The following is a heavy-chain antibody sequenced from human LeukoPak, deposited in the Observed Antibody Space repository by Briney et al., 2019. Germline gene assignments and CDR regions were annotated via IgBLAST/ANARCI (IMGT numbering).Heavy chain of an antibody. CDR1: GFTFSSYG. V-gene: IGHV3-30*18. CDR3: AKSAEYQ. D-gene: IGHD2-2*01. Sequence: GRSLRLSCAASGFTFSSYGMHWVRQAPGKGLEWVAVISYDGSNKYYADSVKGRFTISRDNSKNTLYLQMNSLRGEDTAVYYCAKSAEYQWGQGTLVTVSS. CDR2: ISYDGSNK. J-gene: IGHJ4*02.